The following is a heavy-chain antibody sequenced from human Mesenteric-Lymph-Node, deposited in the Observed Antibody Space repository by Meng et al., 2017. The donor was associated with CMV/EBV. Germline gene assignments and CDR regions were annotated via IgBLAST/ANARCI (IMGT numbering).Heavy chain of an antibody. D-gene: IGHD2-15*01. CDR2: TSSSSSYK. CDR3: AKTQKVAQYDAFDI. V-gene: IGHV3-21*04. CDR1: GFTFSRHT. J-gene: IGHJ3*02. Sequence: GESLKISCAASGFTFSRHTLSWVRQAPGKGLEWVSSTSSSSSYKYYADAVKGRFTISRDSSNLHLQVDSLRADDTAAYFCAKTQKVAQYDAFDIWGQGTMVTVSS.